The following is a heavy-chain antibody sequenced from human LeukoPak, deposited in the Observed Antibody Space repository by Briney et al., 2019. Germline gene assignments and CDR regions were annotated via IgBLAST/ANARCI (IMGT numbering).Heavy chain of an antibody. CDR2: INPSGGST. D-gene: IGHD3-10*01. Sequence: VASVKVSCKASGYTFTSYYMHWVRQAPGQGLEWMGIINPSGGSTSYAQKFQGRVTMTRDTSTSTVYMELSSLRSEDTAVYYCARCKGGRGANYGSGILPDYWGQGTLVTVSS. CDR1: GYTFTSYY. J-gene: IGHJ4*02. CDR3: ARCKGGRGANYGSGILPDY. V-gene: IGHV1-46*01.